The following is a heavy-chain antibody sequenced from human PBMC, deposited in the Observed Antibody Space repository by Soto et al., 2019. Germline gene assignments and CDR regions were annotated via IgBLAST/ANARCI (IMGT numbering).Heavy chain of an antibody. Sequence: QVQLQESGPGLVKPSETLSLTCTVSGGSISSYYWSWIRQPPGQGLEWIGYIYYSGSTNYNPSLKSRVTISVDTSKNQFSLKLSSVTAADTAVYYCARSSSGWYGGFDYWGQGTLVTVSS. J-gene: IGHJ4*02. CDR1: GGSISSYY. CDR3: ARSSSGWYGGFDY. CDR2: IYYSGST. D-gene: IGHD6-19*01. V-gene: IGHV4-59*01.